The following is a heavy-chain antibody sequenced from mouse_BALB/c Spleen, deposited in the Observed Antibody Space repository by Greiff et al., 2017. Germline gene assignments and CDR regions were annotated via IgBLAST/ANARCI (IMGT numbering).Heavy chain of an antibody. CDR1: GFTFSSFG. CDR3: ARYQFAY. V-gene: IGHV5-17*02. CDR2: ISSGSSTI. Sequence: EVKLMESGGGLVQPGGSRKLSCAASGFTFSSFGMHWVRQAPEKGLEWVAYISSGSSTIYYADTVKGRFTISRDNPKNTLFLQMTSLRSEDTAMYYCARYQFAYWGQGTLVTVSA. J-gene: IGHJ3*01.